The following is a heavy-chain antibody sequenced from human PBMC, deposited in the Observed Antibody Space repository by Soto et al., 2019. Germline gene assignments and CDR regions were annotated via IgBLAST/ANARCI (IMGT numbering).Heavy chain of an antibody. CDR1: GGYISSYY. D-gene: IGHD3-9*01. J-gene: IGHJ4*02. V-gene: IGHV4-4*07. CDR2: IYTSGST. Sequence: QVQLQESGPGLVKPSETLSLTCTVSGGYISSYYWSWLRQPAGKGLEWIGRIYTSGSTNYNPSLKSRVTMSVDTSKNQFSLKLSSVTAADTAVYYCARGRGHYDILTVLNQFDYWGQGTLVTVSS. CDR3: ARGRGHYDILTVLNQFDY.